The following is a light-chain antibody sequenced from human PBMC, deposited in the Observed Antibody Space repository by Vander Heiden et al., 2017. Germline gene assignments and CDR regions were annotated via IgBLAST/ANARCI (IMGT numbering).Light chain of an antibody. J-gene: IGLJ2*01. CDR3: QAWDSSTAGV. CDR2: QDS. CDR1: KLGDKY. Sequence: SYELTKPPAVSVSPGQTASITCSGEKLGDKYACWCQQRPCHSHVLVIYQDSKRPSGIPERFSGSKSGNTATLTISGTQAREEADYYCQAWDSSTAGVFGGGTKLTVL. V-gene: IGLV3-1*01.